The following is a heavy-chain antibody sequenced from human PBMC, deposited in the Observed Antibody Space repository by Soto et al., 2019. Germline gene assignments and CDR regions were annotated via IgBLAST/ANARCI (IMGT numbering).Heavy chain of an antibody. V-gene: IGHV3-7*03. CDR2: IKEDGSKK. J-gene: IGHJ4*02. D-gene: IGHD2-15*01. Sequence: EVQLVESGGGLVQPGGSLRLSCAVSGFTFSTYWMNWVRQAPGKGLEWVANIKEDGSKKDYVDSVKGRFTISRDNARNSLYLQMYSLRAEDTAVYYCARGISTPGVDYWGQGTLVTVSS. CDR3: ARGISTPGVDY. CDR1: GFTFSTYW.